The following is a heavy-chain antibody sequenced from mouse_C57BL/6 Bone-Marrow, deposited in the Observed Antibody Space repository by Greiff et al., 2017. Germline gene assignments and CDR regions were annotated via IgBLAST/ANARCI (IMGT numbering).Heavy chain of an antibody. CDR3: ARKRSHFDY. J-gene: IGHJ2*01. CDR2: IDPSDSYP. Sequence: VQLQQPGAELVMPGASVKLSCKASGYTFTSYWMHWVKQRPGHGLEWIGEIDPSDSYPNYTQQFKGKSTLTVDKSSSTAYMQLSSLTSEDSAVYYCARKRSHFDYWGQGTTLTVSS. V-gene: IGHV1-69*01. CDR1: GYTFTSYW.